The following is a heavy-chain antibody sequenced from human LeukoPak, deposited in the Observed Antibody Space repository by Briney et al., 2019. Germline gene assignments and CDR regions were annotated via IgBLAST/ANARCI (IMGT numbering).Heavy chain of an antibody. V-gene: IGHV3-30*18. D-gene: IGHD5-18*01. CDR1: GFTFSNYG. Sequence: GGSLRLSCAASGFTFSNYGIHWVRQAPGKGLEWVAVISYDGSNKYYADSVKGRCTISRDKSKNTVYLQMNSLRAEDTAVYYCAKEAGYSYGFDYWGQGTLVTVSS. J-gene: IGHJ4*02. CDR3: AKEAGYSYGFDY. CDR2: ISYDGSNK.